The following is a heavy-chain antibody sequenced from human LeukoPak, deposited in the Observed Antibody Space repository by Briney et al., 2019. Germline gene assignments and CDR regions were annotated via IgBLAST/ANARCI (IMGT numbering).Heavy chain of an antibody. V-gene: IGHV3-73*01. D-gene: IGHD2-2*01. Sequence: GGSLKLSCATSGFTFSGSTIQWVRQASGKGLEWLGQIKTRSNNYATVYPASLQGRFTISRDDSRDTAFLQMNSLKTDDTAVYYCASGKMVEGSSALDMWGQGTMVTVSS. CDR1: GFTFSGST. J-gene: IGHJ3*02. CDR2: IKTRSNNYAT. CDR3: ASGKMVEGSSALDM.